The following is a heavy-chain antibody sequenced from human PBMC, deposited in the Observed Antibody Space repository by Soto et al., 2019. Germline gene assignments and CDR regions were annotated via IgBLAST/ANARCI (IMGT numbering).Heavy chain of an antibody. Sequence: QVQLVESGGGVVQPGRSLRLSCAASGFTFSSYAMHWVRQAPGKGLEWVAVISYDGSNKYYADSVKGRFTISRDNSKNTLNLQMNSLRAEETAVNYCARDHVAVAGTDYVMDFWAKGPRSPSP. D-gene: IGHD6-19*01. CDR2: ISYDGSNK. V-gene: IGHV3-30-3*01. J-gene: IGHJ6*02. CDR1: GFTFSSYA. CDR3: ARDHVAVAGTDYVMDF.